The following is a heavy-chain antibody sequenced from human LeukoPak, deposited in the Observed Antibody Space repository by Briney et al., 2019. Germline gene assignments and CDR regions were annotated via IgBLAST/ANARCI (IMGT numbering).Heavy chain of an antibody. D-gene: IGHD5-12*01. Sequence: SGPALVKPAQTLTLTCTFSGFSLSTSGMCVSWIRQPPGKALEWLALIDWDDDKYYSTSLKTRLTISKDTSKTQVVLTMTHMDPVDTATYYCARSSGYDYDAFDIWGQGTMVTVSS. V-gene: IGHV2-70*01. J-gene: IGHJ3*02. CDR2: IDWDDDK. CDR1: GFSLSTSGMC. CDR3: ARSSGYDYDAFDI.